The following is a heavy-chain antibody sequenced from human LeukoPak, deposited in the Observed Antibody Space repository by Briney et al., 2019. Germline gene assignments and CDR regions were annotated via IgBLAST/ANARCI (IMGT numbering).Heavy chain of an antibody. Sequence: TGGSLRLSCAASGFTFDDYAMSWVRQAPGKGLEWVSGIKWNGGSTGYADSVKGRFTISRDNAKNSLYLQVNSLRAEDTAVYYCARAPLYGSGSSDYYYYYMDVWGKGTTVTVSS. V-gene: IGHV3-20*04. CDR2: IKWNGGST. D-gene: IGHD3-10*01. CDR1: GFTFDDYA. J-gene: IGHJ6*03. CDR3: ARAPLYGSGSSDYYYYYMDV.